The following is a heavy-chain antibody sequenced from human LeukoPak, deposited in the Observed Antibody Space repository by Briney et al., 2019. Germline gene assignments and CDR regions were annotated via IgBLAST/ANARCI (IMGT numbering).Heavy chain of an antibody. D-gene: IGHD4-17*01. J-gene: IGHJ4*02. CDR3: ARDNNGDFYYFDY. V-gene: IGHV3-30-3*01. CDR2: ISYDGSNK. CDR1: GFTFSSYA. Sequence: PGGSLRLSWAASGFTFSSYAMHWVRQAPGKGLEWVAVISYDGSNKYYADSVKGRFTISRDNSKNTLYLQMNSLRAEDTAVYYCARDNNGDFYYFDYWGQGTLVTVSS.